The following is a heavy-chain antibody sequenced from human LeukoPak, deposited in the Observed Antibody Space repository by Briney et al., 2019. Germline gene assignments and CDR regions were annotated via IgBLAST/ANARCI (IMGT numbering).Heavy chain of an antibody. Sequence: GGSLRLSCVASGFTFSNYAMTWVRQAPGKGLEWVANINQVASEKNYVDSVKGRFTISRDNAKNSLYLQMNSVRAEDTAMYYCVRDGGYYGPDSWGQGALVSVSS. J-gene: IGHJ4*02. CDR1: GFTFSNYA. CDR2: INQVASEK. CDR3: VRDGGYYGPDS. D-gene: IGHD3-10*01. V-gene: IGHV3-7*04.